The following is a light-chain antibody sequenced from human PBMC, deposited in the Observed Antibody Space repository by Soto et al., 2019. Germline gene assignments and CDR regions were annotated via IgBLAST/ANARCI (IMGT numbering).Light chain of an antibody. CDR3: QQSYSTPGFT. J-gene: IGKJ3*01. V-gene: IGKV1-39*01. CDR2: AAS. CDR1: QSISSY. Sequence: DIQMTQSPSSLSASVGDRVTITCRASQSISSYLSWYQQKPGKAPKLLIYAASSLQSGVPSRFSGSGSGTDFTLTISSLQPEYFATYYCQQSYSTPGFTFGPGTKVHIK.